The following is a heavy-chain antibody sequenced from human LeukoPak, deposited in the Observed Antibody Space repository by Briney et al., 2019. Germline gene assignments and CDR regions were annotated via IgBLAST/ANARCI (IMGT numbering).Heavy chain of an antibody. Sequence: PGGSLRLSCVASGFTFSGAWMHLVRQAPGKGLVWVSRINNDGSYTKYADSVKGRLTISRDNAKNTLYLQMNNLRVEDTAVYYCARVSGPGMNEYFHLWGQGTLVTVSS. V-gene: IGHV3-74*01. CDR1: GFTFSGAW. CDR2: INNDGSYT. J-gene: IGHJ1*01. D-gene: IGHD3-10*01. CDR3: ARVSGPGMNEYFHL.